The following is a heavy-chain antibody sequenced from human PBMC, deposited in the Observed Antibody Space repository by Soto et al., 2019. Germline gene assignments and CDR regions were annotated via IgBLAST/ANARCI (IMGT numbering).Heavy chain of an antibody. CDR3: ARGPSGENIDY. D-gene: IGHD7-27*01. Sequence: SETLSLTCTVSGGSISSSDYYWGWIRQPPGKGLEWIGNIYYSGSASYNPSLKSRVTISVDTSKNQVSLKLSSVSVADTAVYYCARGPSGENIDYWGQGILVTVSS. CDR1: GGSISSSDYY. CDR2: IYYSGSA. J-gene: IGHJ4*02. V-gene: IGHV4-39*01.